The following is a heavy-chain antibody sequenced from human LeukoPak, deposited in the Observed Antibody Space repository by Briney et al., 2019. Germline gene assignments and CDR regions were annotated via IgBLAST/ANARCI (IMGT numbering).Heavy chain of an antibody. V-gene: IGHV4-34*01. CDR3: ARDGSNLRHAFDY. D-gene: IGHD4-11*01. J-gene: IGHJ4*02. CDR2: INHSGST. Sequence: SETLSLTCAVYGGSFSGYYWSWIRQPPGKGLEWIGEINHSGSTNYNPSLKSRVTISVDTSKNQFSLKLSSVTAADTAVYYCARDGSNLRHAFDYWGQGTLVTVSS. CDR1: GGSFSGYY.